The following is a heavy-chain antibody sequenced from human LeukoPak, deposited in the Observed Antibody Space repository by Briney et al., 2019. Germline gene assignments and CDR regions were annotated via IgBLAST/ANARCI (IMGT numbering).Heavy chain of an antibody. Sequence: SETLSLTCTVSGGSISSYYWSWIRQPPGKGLEWIGYIYYSGSTNYNPSLKSRVTISVDTSKNQFSLKLSSVTAADTAVYYCAGRRIGWYGQRNWFDPWGQGTLVTVSS. CDR3: AGRRIGWYGQRNWFDP. CDR1: GGSISSYY. CDR2: IYYSGST. D-gene: IGHD6-19*01. J-gene: IGHJ5*02. V-gene: IGHV4-59*01.